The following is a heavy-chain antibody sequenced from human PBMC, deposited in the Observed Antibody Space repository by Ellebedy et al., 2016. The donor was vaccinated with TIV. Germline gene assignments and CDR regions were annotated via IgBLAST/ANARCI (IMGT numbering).Heavy chain of an antibody. CDR2: MNPDSGNT. V-gene: IGHV1-8*01. J-gene: IGHJ6*02. Sequence: ASVKVSCXASGYTFTSYDINWVRQATGQGLEWMGWMNPDSGNTGYAQKFQGRVTMTRDTSISTAYMELSSLRSEDTAVYYSARSPNDWGNYRPSGMDVWGQGTTVTVSS. D-gene: IGHD3-16*02. CDR3: ARSPNDWGNYRPSGMDV. CDR1: GYTFTSYD.